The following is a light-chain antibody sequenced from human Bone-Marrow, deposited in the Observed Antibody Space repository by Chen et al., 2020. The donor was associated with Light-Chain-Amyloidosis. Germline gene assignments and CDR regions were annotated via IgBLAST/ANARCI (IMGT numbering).Light chain of an antibody. J-gene: IGLJ2*01. V-gene: IGLV3-25*03. CDR2: RDT. Sequence: SYDLTQPPSVSASPGPTATTPRSVDDLPTKYAYWYQQKPGQAPVLVIHRDTERPSGISERFSGSSSGTTATLTISGVQAEDEADYHCQSADSSGTYEVIFGGGTKLTVL. CDR3: QSADSSGTYEVI. CDR1: DLPTKY.